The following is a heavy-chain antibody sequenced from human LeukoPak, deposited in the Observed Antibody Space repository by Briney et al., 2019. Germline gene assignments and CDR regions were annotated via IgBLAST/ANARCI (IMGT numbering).Heavy chain of an antibody. D-gene: IGHD5-24*01. J-gene: IGHJ2*01. CDR1: GFTFRSFT. V-gene: IGHV3-48*02. CDR2: ISSSTSK. CDR3: ARLRGIGAEYWYFDL. Sequence: GGSLRLSCVASGFTFRSFTMNWVRQAPGKGLEWVSYISSSTSKNYADSVKGRFTISRDNAMNSLFLQMNSLRDEDTAVYYCARLRGIGAEYWYFDLWGRGSLVTVSS.